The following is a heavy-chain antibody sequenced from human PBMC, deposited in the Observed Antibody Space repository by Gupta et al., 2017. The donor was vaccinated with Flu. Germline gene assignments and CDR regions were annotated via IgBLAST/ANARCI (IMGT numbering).Heavy chain of an antibody. J-gene: IGHJ2*01. V-gene: IGHV1-2*02. CDR1: GYSFADSY. CDR2: INPDSGDS. CDR3: ARDPKHELGWNLGP. D-gene: IGHD3-10*01. Sequence: QVQLVQSGAEVKKPGASMKVSCKASGYSFADSYIHWVRQAPGQGLEWMGWINPDSGDSKYAQKFQARVTLTRDTSITTVWMELNSLTSDDTAVYYCARDPKHELGWNLGPWGRGTLVTVSS.